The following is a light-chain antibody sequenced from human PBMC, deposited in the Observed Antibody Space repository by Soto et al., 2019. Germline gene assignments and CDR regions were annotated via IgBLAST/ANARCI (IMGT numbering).Light chain of an antibody. CDR3: QSYDSSLSGDV. J-gene: IGLJ1*01. Sequence: QSVLTQPPSVSGAPGQRVTISCTGSSSNIGAGYDVHWYQQLPGTAPKLLIYANNNRPSGVPGRFSGSKSGTSASLAITGLRAEDEADYYCQSYDSSLSGDVFGTGTKVTVL. V-gene: IGLV1-40*01. CDR1: SSNIGAGYD. CDR2: ANN.